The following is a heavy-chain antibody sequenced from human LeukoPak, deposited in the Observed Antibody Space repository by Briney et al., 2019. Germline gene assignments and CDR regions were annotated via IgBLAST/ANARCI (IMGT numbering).Heavy chain of an antibody. J-gene: IGHJ5*02. CDR3: ARVKPSVKRGAYYYDSSGARENWFDP. Sequence: ASVKVSCKASGYTFTGYYMHWVRQAPGQGLEWMGRINPNSGGTNYAQKFQGRVTMTRDTSISTAYMELSRLRSDDTAVYYCARVKPSVKRGAYYYDSSGARENWFDPWGQGTLVTVSS. CDR1: GYTFTGYY. V-gene: IGHV1-2*06. D-gene: IGHD3-22*01. CDR2: INPNSGGT.